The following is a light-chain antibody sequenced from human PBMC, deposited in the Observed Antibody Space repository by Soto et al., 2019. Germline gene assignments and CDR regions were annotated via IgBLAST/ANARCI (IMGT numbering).Light chain of an antibody. J-gene: IGLJ1*01. Sequence: QSALTQPLSVSGSPGQSVAVPCTGTDNDVGAYDHVSWYQRSPDKAPRLLIFDASKRPSGVPDRFSGSKSGNTASLTISGLQADDEAEYFCSSFAGTFSLYVFGGGTKVTVL. CDR3: SSFAGTFSLYV. CDR1: DNDVGAYDH. V-gene: IGLV2-11*01. CDR2: DAS.